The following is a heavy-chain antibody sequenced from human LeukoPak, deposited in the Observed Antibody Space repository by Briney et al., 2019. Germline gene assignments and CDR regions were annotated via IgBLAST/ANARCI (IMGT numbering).Heavy chain of an antibody. V-gene: IGHV4-39*01. CDR2: IYYSGST. D-gene: IGHD6-13*01. Sequence: PPETLSLTCSVSGGSISSSSYYWGWIRQPPGKGLEWIGSIYYSGSTYYNPSLKSRVTISVDTSKNQFSLKLSSVTAADTAVYYCARSGIAPNWFDPWGQGTLVTVSS. J-gene: IGHJ5*02. CDR3: ARSGIAPNWFDP. CDR1: GGSISSSSYY.